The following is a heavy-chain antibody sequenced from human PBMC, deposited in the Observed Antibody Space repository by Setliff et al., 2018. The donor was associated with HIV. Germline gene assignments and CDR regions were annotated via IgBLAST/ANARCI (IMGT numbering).Heavy chain of an antibody. D-gene: IGHD2-21*01. CDR2: IIPIIDTT. Sequence: SVKVSCKTSGGSFAMHTVSWVRQAPGQGLECVGRIIPIIDTTNYAQKFQDRVTITADKSANTTYMELRSLRSEATATYYCASLSLSRRNSAIFHYWGQGVLVTVSS. J-gene: IGHJ4*02. CDR1: GGSFAMHT. CDR3: ASLSLSRRNSAIFHY. V-gene: IGHV1-69*08.